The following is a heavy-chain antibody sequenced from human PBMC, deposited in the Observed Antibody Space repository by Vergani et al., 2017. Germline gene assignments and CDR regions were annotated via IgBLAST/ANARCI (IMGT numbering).Heavy chain of an antibody. J-gene: IGHJ4*02. V-gene: IGHV4-34*01. D-gene: IGHD6-19*01. CDR2: INHSGST. CDR1: GGSFSGYY. Sequence: QVQLQQWGAGLLKPSETLSLTCAVYGGSFSGYYWSWIRQPPGKGLEWIGEINHSGSTNYNPSLKSRVTISVDTSKNQFSLKLSSVTAADTAVYYCARDRGAVAVGTWGQGTLVTVSS. CDR3: ARDRGAVAVGT.